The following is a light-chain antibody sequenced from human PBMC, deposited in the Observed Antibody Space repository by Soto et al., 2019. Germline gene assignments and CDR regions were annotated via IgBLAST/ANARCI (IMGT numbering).Light chain of an antibody. CDR2: GAS. CDR1: QSVSSN. V-gene: IGKV3-15*01. J-gene: IGKJ2*01. Sequence: EIVMTQSPATLSVSPGERATLSCRASQSVSSNLAWYQQKPGKAPRLLIYGASTRATGIPARFSGSGSGTEFTLTISSLQSADFALYYYQQYNNWPPYTFGQGTKLEIK. CDR3: QQYNNWPPYT.